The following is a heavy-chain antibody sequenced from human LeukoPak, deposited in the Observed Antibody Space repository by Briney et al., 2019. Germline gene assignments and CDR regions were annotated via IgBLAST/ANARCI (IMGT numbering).Heavy chain of an antibody. CDR1: GYTFTGYY. D-gene: IGHD4-17*01. Sequence: ASVKVSCKASGYTFTGYYMHWVRQAPGQGLAWMGWINPYNGGTNYAQKFQGKVTMTRDTSISTAYMELSRLRSDDAAVYYCARSDSDDYGDYFDFWGQGTLVTVSS. CDR3: ARSDSDDYGDYFDF. J-gene: IGHJ4*02. V-gene: IGHV1-2*02. CDR2: INPYNGGT.